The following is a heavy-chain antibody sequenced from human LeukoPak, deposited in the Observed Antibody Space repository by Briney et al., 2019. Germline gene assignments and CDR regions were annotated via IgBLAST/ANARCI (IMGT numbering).Heavy chain of an antibody. J-gene: IGHJ3*02. CDR3: ARDDSSSWSNIRYDAFDI. D-gene: IGHD6-13*01. V-gene: IGHV1-69*05. CDR1: GGTFSSYA. CDR2: IIPIFGTA. Sequence: ASVKVSCKASGGTFSSYAISWVRQAPGQGLEWMGGIIPIFGTANYAQKFQGRVTITTDESTSTAYMELSSLRSEDTAVYYCARDDSSSWSNIRYDAFDIWGQGTMVTVSS.